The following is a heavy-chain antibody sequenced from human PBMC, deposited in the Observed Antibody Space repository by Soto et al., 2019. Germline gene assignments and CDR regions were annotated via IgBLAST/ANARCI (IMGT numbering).Heavy chain of an antibody. CDR1: GGSISRTTYY. V-gene: IGHV4-39*01. CDR3: ARRNGLDIDAYY. Sequence: SETLSLTCAVSGGSITGGSISRTTYYWGWMRQPPGKGLEWIASFFIGGNTYYNPSLKSRVTTSVDTSKNQFSLKLSSVTAADTAVYFCARRNGLDIDAYYWGPGILVTVSS. CDR2: FFIGGNT. D-gene: IGHD2-8*01. J-gene: IGHJ4*02.